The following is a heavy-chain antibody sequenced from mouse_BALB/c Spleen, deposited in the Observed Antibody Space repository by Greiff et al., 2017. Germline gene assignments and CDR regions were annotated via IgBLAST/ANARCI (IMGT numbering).Heavy chain of an antibody. V-gene: IGHV6-6*02. CDR3: TWGFAWFAY. J-gene: IGHJ3*01. CDR2: IRLKSNNYAT. Sequence: EVQLVESGGGLVQPGGSMKLSCVASGFTFSNYWMNWVRQSPEKGLEWVAEIRLKSNNYATHYAESVKGRFTISRDDSKSSVYLQMNNLRAEDTGIYYCTWGFAWFAYWGQGTLVTVSA. CDR1: GFTFSNYW.